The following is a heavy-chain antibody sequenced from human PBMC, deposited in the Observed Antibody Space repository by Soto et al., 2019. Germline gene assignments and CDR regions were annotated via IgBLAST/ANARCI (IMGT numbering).Heavy chain of an antibody. CDR3: ARDGNGQRGSPH. J-gene: IGHJ4*02. CDR1: GFTVSNNF. CDR2: IYSGGSI. D-gene: IGHD3-16*01. Sequence: VQLVESGGGVVQPGRSLRLSCAVSGFTVSNNFMMWVRQAPGKGLEWVSLIYSGGSISYADSVKGRFTISRDGSMNMLYLQMNSLTAEDTAVYYCARDGNGQRGSPHWGQGTLVTVSS. V-gene: IGHV3-66*01.